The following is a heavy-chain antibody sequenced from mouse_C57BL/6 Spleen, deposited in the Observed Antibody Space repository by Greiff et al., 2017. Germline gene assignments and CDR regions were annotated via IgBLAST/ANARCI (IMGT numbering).Heavy chain of an antibody. J-gene: IGHJ1*03. V-gene: IGHV1-69*01. CDR3: ARAVYGSSHFDV. CDR1: GYTFTSYW. D-gene: IGHD1-1*01. Sequence: QVQLKQPGAELVMPGASVKLSCKASGYTFTSYWMHWVKQRPGQGLEWIGEIDPSDSYTNYNQKFKGKSTLTVDKSSSTAYMQLSSLTSEDSAVYYCARAVYGSSHFDVWGTGTTVTVSS. CDR2: IDPSDSYT.